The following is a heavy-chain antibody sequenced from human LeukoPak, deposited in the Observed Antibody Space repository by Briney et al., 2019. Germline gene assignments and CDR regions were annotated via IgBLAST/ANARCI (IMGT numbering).Heavy chain of an antibody. V-gene: IGHV4-38-2*02. CDR1: GYSISSGYY. CDR2: IYHSGST. J-gene: IGHJ5*02. CDR3: ARHYLGSGSYYWFDP. Sequence: PSETLSLTCSVSGYSISSGYYWGWIRQPPGKGLEWIGSIYHSGSTYYNPSLKSRVTISVDTSKNQFSLKLSSVTAADTAVYYCARHYLGSGSYYWFDPWGQGTLVTVSS. D-gene: IGHD3-10*01.